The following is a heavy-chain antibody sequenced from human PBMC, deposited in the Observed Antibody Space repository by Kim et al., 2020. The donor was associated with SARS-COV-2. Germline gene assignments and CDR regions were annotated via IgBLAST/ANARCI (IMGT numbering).Heavy chain of an antibody. V-gene: IGHV5-51*01. D-gene: IGHD1-7*01. J-gene: IGHJ4*02. Sequence: YSPSFQGQVTTSADKSISTAYLQWSSLKASDTAMYYCASGGGAELRIDYWGQGTLVTVSS. CDR3: ASGGGAELRIDY.